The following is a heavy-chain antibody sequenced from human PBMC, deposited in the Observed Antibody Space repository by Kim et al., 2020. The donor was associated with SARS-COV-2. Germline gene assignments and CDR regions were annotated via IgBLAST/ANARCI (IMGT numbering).Heavy chain of an antibody. Sequence: GGSLRLSCAASGFTFSSYAMSWVRQAPGKGLEWVSGIRGSGCSTYYADSVKGRVTISRDNSKNTLYLQMNSLRAEDTAVYYCAKEPWGDYDSRGFYYFDYWGQGTLVTVSS. J-gene: IGHJ4*02. D-gene: IGHD3-22*01. V-gene: IGHV3-23*01. CDR1: GFTFSSYA. CDR2: IRGSGCST. CDR3: AKEPWGDYDSRGFYYFDY.